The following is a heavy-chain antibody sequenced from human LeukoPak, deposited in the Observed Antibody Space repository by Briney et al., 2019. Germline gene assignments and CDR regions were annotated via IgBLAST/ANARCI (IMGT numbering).Heavy chain of an antibody. CDR3: ARRDFWSGYHY. CDR2: IYYSGST. J-gene: IGHJ4*02. D-gene: IGHD3-3*01. Sequence: SETLSLTCTVSGGSISSYYWSWIRQPPGKGLEWIGYIYYSGSTNYNPSLKSRDTISVDTSKNQFSLRLSSVTAADTAVYYCARRDFWSGYHYWGQGTLVTVSS. CDR1: GGSISSYY. V-gene: IGHV4-59*08.